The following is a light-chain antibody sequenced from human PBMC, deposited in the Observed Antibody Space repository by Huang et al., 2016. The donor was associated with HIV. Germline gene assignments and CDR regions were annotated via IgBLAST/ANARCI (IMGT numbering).Light chain of an antibody. CDR2: SAS. CDR3: QHVDISPRS. J-gene: IGKJ5*01. CDR1: QDISIW. Sequence: DIQMTQSPSSVSASEGDTVTITCRASQDISIWLAWYQQKPREAPPLLSHSASMLLSGVPSRFSGSGSGTNCSLTINSLRPDDFATYYCQHVDISPRSFGQGTRL. V-gene: IGKV1-12*01.